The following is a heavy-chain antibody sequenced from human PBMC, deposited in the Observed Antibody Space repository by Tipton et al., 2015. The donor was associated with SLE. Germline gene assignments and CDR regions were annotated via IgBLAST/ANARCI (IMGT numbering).Heavy chain of an antibody. Sequence: TLSLTCTVSGGPISGHYWGWIRQTPGKGLEWLGMIYHSGTTYYSPSLKSRVTISLDTTKNQLSLNLRSVTAADTAVYYCATSIAVAGDAFDIWGQGTMVTVSS. CDR1: GGPISGHY. D-gene: IGHD6-13*01. CDR2: IYHSGTT. V-gene: IGHV4-38-2*02. CDR3: ATSIAVAGDAFDI. J-gene: IGHJ3*02.